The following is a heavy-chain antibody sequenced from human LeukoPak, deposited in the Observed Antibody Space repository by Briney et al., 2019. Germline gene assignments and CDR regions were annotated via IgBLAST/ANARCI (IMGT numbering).Heavy chain of an antibody. J-gene: IGHJ6*03. V-gene: IGHV1-2*02. CDR1: GYTFTGYY. D-gene: IGHD6-13*01. CDR3: ARGATAGRFSLRPTGAYYMDV. Sequence: ASVKVSCKASGYTFTGYYMHWVRQAPGQGLEWMGWINPNSGGTNYAQKFQGRVTMTRDTSINTAYMELSSLGFDDTAVYYCARGATAGRFSLRPTGAYYMDVWGKGTTVTVSS. CDR2: INPNSGGT.